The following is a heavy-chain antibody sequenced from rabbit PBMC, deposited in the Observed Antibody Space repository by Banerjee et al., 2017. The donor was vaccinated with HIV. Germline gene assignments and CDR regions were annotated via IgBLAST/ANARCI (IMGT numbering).Heavy chain of an antibody. Sequence: QSLEESGGDLVKPEGSLTLTCTASGFSLSNNYVMCWVRQAPGKGLEWIACIYGGSSGRIVYASWAKGRFTISRSTSLNTVDLKMTSLTAADTATYFCARSYDDYGEDFNLWGQGTLVTVS. CDR1: GFSLSNNYV. CDR2: IYGGSSGRI. D-gene: IGHD2-1*01. V-gene: IGHV1S40*01. CDR3: ARSYDDYGEDFNL. J-gene: IGHJ4*01.